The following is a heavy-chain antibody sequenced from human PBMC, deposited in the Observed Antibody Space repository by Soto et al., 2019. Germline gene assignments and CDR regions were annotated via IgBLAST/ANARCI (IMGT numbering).Heavy chain of an antibody. V-gene: IGHV4-59*01. CDR2: IYYSGST. J-gene: IGHJ4*02. Sequence: PSETLSLTCTVSGGSISSYYWSWIRQPPGMGLEWIGYIYYSGSTNYNPSLKSRVTISVDTSKNQFSLKLSSVTAADTAVYYCASMDCGGDCLPDYWGQGTLVTVSS. CDR1: GGSISSYY. CDR3: ASMDCGGDCLPDY. D-gene: IGHD2-21*02.